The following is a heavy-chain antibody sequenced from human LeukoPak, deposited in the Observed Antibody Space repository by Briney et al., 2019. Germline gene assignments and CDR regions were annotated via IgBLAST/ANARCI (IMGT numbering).Heavy chain of an antibody. D-gene: IGHD3-10*01. CDR3: ARGRFGELWSHYYYYGMDV. CDR2: IYYSGST. Sequence: SETLSLTCTVSGGSISSYYWSWIRQPPGKGLEWIGYIYYSGSTNYNPSLNSRVTISVDTSKNQFSLKLSSVTAADTAVYYCARGRFGELWSHYYYYGMDVWGQGTTVTVSS. V-gene: IGHV4-59*01. CDR1: GGSISSYY. J-gene: IGHJ6*02.